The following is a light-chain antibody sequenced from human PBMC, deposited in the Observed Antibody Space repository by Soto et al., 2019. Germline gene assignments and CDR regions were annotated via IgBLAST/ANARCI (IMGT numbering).Light chain of an antibody. Sequence: QSVLTQPPSASGTPGQRVTISCSGSTSNIGSNTVNWYQQLPGTAPKLLIYSNNQPPSGVPDRFSGSKSGTSASLAISGLQSEDEADYYCAAWDDSLNDHVIFGGGTKLTVL. CDR3: AAWDDSLNDHVI. CDR2: SNN. CDR1: TSNIGSNT. J-gene: IGLJ2*01. V-gene: IGLV1-44*01.